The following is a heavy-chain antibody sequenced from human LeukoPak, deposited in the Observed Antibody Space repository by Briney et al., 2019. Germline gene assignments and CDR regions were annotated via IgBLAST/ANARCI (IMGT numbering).Heavy chain of an antibody. CDR2: ISAYNGNT. CDR3: AREHTVWVAFDI. V-gene: IGHV1-18*01. CDR1: GYTFTSYG. D-gene: IGHD4-17*01. Sequence: ASVKVSCKASGYTFTSYGISWVRQAPGQGLEWMGWISAYNGNTNYAQKFQGRVTITRDTSASTAYMELSSLRSEDTAVYYCAREHTVWVAFDIWGQGTMVTVSS. J-gene: IGHJ3*02.